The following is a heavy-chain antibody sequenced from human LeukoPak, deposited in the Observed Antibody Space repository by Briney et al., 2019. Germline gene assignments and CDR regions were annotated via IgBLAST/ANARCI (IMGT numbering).Heavy chain of an antibody. V-gene: IGHV3-23*01. D-gene: IGHD3-10*01. J-gene: IGHJ5*02. CDR3: AKAPWGYRGWFDP. CDR1: GFTFSSYA. CDR2: ISGSGGST. Sequence: GGSLRLSCAASGFTFSSYAMSGVRQAPGKGRECVSAISGSGGSTYYADSVKGRFTISRDNSKNTLYLQMNSLRAEDTAVFYCAKAPWGYRGWFDPWGQGTLVTVSS.